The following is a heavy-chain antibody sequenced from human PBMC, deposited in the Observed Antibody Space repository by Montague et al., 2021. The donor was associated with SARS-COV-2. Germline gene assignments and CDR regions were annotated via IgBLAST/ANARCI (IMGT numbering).Heavy chain of an antibody. J-gene: IGHJ4*02. CDR1: GFIFSSYS. CDR2: ISSSSYI. V-gene: IGHV3-21*01. CDR3: ARETNWSYGSSFDY. Sequence: SLRLSCAASGFIFSSYSMNWDRQAPGKGLEWVSSISSSSYIYYADSVKGRFTISRDNAKNSLYLQMNSLRAEDTAVYYCARETNWSYGSSFDYWGQGTLVTVSS. D-gene: IGHD1-26*01.